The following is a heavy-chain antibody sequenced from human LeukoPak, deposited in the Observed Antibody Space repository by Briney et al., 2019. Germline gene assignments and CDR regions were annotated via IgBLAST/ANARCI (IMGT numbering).Heavy chain of an antibody. Sequence: SETLPLTCTVSGGSISSYYWSWIRQPPGKGLEWIGYIYYSGSTNYNPSLKSRVTISVDTSKNQFSLKLSSVTAADTAVYYCARQKYYYDSSGYYYGGYFDLWGRGTLVTVPS. CDR3: ARQKYYYDSSGYYYGGYFDL. CDR2: IYYSGST. CDR1: GGSISSYY. V-gene: IGHV4-59*08. J-gene: IGHJ2*01. D-gene: IGHD3-22*01.